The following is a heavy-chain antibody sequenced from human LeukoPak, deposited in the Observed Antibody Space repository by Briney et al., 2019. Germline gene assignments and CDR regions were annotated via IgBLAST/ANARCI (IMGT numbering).Heavy chain of an antibody. D-gene: IGHD3-22*01. CDR3: ARADSSGYQRQFDY. J-gene: IGHJ4*02. CDR2: IYSGGST. V-gene: IGHV3-53*01. Sequence: GGSLRLSCAASGFTFRSNYMSWVRQAPGKGLEWVPVIYSGGSTYYADSVKGRFTISRDISKNTLYLQMNSLRAEDTAVYYCARADSSGYQRQFDYWGQGTLVTVSS. CDR1: GFTFRSNY.